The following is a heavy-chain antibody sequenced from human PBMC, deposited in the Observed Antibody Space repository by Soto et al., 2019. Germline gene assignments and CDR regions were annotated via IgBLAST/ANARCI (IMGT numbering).Heavy chain of an antibody. V-gene: IGHV5-10-1*01. CDR3: ASRYCSSTSCSLSYGMDV. Sequence: GESLRISCKGSGYSFTSYWISWVRQMPGKGLEWMGRIDPSDSYTNYSPSFQGHVTISADKSISTAYLQWSGLKASDTAMYYCASRYCSSTSCSLSYGMDVWGQGTTVTVSS. CDR2: IDPSDSYT. CDR1: GYSFTSYW. D-gene: IGHD2-2*01. J-gene: IGHJ6*02.